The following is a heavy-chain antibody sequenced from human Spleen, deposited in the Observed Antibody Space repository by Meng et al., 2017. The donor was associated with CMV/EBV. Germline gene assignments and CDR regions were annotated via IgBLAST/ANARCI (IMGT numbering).Heavy chain of an antibody. CDR3: VARAFDI. J-gene: IGHJ3*02. CDR2: VNPAGRS. Sequence: ETMFLSCGVCGGSFTNYFWGWIRQPTGKGLEWIGEVNPAGRSSYNPSLESRVNISAEPSKKQFPLKLTSVTAADTAVYYCVARAFDIWGQGTMVTVSS. V-gene: IGHV4-34*01. CDR1: GGSFTNYF.